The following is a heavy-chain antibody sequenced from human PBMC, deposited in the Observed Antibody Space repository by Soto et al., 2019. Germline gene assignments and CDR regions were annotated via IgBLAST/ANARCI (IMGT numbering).Heavy chain of an antibody. CDR1: GGSVRDGSYY. V-gene: IGHV4-61*01. J-gene: IGHJ5*02. Sequence: SETLSLTCTVSGGSVRDGSYYWAWLRQPPGKGLEWIGHIYHSGSTIYNPSLKSRVTISIDTSKSQFSRNLNSMTAADTGVYYCAGYNWNYYFDPWGQGTLVTVSS. D-gene: IGHD1-7*01. CDR2: IYHSGST. CDR3: AGYNWNYYFDP.